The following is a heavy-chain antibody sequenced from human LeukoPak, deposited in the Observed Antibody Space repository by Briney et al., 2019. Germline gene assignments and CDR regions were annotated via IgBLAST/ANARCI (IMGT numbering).Heavy chain of an antibody. CDR2: ISGSDDST. Sequence: GGSLRLSCAASGFTFSTYAMSWVRQAPGKGLEWVSGISGSDDSTSYADSVKGRFTISRDNSKNTLYLQMNSLRAEDTAVYYCAQQQLGDWGQGTLVTVSS. D-gene: IGHD6-13*01. CDR3: AQQQLGD. J-gene: IGHJ4*02. CDR1: GFTFSTYA. V-gene: IGHV3-23*01.